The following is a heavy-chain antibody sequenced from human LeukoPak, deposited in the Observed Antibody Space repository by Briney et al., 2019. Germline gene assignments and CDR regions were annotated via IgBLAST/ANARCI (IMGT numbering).Heavy chain of an antibody. V-gene: IGHV3-48*02. Sequence: GGSLRLSCAASGFNFSSYSMNWVRQAPGKGLEWVSYISSSSSTIYYADSVKGRFTISRDNAKNSLYLQMNSLRDEDTAVYYCARDSGSTYYDFWSGYYAPYYFDYWGQGTLVTVSS. CDR1: GFNFSSYS. CDR3: ARDSGSTYYDFWSGYYAPYYFDY. D-gene: IGHD3-3*01. CDR2: ISSSSSTI. J-gene: IGHJ4*02.